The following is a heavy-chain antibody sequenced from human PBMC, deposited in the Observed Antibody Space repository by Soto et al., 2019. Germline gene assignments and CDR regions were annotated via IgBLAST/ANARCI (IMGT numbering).Heavy chain of an antibody. D-gene: IGHD2-15*01. J-gene: IGHJ4*02. CDR3: ARSDCCYCSGCLDY. Sequence: QVQLVQSGAEVKKPGSSVKVSCKASGGTFSSYTISWVRQAPGQGLELMGRIIPILGIANYAQKFQGRVTITAEKSTSAAYMELSSLRSEDTAVYDGARSDCCYCSGCLDYWGQGALVPVFS. CDR2: IIPILGIA. V-gene: IGHV1-69*02. CDR1: GGTFSSYT.